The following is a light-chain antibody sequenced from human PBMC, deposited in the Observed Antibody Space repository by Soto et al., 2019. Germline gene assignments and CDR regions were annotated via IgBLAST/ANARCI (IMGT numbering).Light chain of an antibody. CDR2: DAS. J-gene: IGKJ5*01. Sequence: EFVLTQSPGTLSLSPGERATLSCRASQSVSSSYLAWYQQKPGQAPRLLIYDASNRATGIPARFSGSGSGTDFTLTISSLEPEDFAVYYCQQRSNWPPPITFGQGTRLEIK. CDR1: QSVSSSY. V-gene: IGKV3-11*01. CDR3: QQRSNWPPPIT.